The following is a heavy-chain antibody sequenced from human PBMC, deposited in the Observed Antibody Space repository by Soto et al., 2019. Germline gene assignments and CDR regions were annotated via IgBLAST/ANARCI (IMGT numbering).Heavy chain of an antibody. CDR3: ARESEDLTSNFDY. CDR1: GFTFTRYS. J-gene: IGHJ4*02. CDR2: ISSTTNYI. V-gene: IGHV3-21*01. Sequence: GGSLRLSCAASGFTFTRYSMNWVRQAPGKGLEWVSSISSTTNYIYYADSMKGRFTVSRDNAKNSVYLEMNSLSAEDTALYYCARESEDLTSNFDYWRQRTLVTVSS.